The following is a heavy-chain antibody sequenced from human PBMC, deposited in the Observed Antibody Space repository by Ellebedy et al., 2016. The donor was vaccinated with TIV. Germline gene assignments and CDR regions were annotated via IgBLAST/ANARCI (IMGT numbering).Heavy chain of an antibody. J-gene: IGHJ4*02. CDR3: ARDRSAVQLWFGFDY. CDR2: ISGSGGST. CDR1: GFTFSSYA. Sequence: GESLKISCAASGFTFSSYAMSWVRQAPGKGLEWVSAISGSGGSTYYADSVKGRFTISRDNSKNTLYLQMNSLRAEDTAVYYCARDRSAVQLWFGFDYWGQGTLVTVSS. V-gene: IGHV3-23*01. D-gene: IGHD5-18*01.